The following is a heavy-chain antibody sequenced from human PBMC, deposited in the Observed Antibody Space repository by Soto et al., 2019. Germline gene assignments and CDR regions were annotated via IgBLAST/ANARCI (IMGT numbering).Heavy chain of an antibody. CDR1: GGSISSYY. Sequence: SETLSLTCTVSGGSISSYYWSWIRQPPGKGLEWIGYIYYSGSTNYNPSLKSRVTISVDTSKNQFSLKLSSVTAADTAVYYCARHQGKYYDFWSGYYAPDAFDIWGQGTMVTVSS. D-gene: IGHD3-3*01. CDR2: IYYSGST. V-gene: IGHV4-59*08. J-gene: IGHJ3*02. CDR3: ARHQGKYYDFWSGYYAPDAFDI.